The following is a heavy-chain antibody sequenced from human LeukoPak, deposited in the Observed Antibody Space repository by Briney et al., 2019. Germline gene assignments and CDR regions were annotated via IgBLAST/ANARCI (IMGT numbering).Heavy chain of an antibody. CDR2: IYSSGIT. Sequence: SETLSLTCAVYGGSFSGYYWSWIRQPAGKGLDWIGLIYSSGITNYNPSLKSRVTMSVDTSKNQFSLTLSSVTAADTAVYYCATVVAGTDYYYGMDVWGQGTTVTVSS. CDR1: GGSFSGYY. D-gene: IGHD6-19*01. J-gene: IGHJ6*02. CDR3: ATVVAGTDYYYGMDV. V-gene: IGHV4-59*10.